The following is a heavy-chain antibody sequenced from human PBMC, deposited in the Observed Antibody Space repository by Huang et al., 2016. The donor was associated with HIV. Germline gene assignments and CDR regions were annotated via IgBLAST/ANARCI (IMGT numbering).Heavy chain of an antibody. V-gene: IGHV1-2*02. D-gene: IGHD3-22*01. J-gene: IGHJ1*01. Sequence: QVQLVQSGAEVKKPGASVKVSCTASGYTFTGYYVHWVRQAPGQGIEWMGVINPNGGGTNYGQNLQGRVTMTRDMAISTAYMELSSLTSDDTAVYYCAREAGYHDSSSCTDYFQHWGQGTLVTVSS. CDR2: INPNGGGT. CDR3: AREAGYHDSSSCTDYFQH. CDR1: GYTFTGYY.